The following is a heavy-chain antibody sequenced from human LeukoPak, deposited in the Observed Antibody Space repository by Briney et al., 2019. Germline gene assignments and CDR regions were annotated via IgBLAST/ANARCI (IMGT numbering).Heavy chain of an antibody. CDR2: ISGSGGST. J-gene: IGHJ4*02. V-gene: IGHV3-23*01. CDR3: ARGYYYGSGSYYFDY. D-gene: IGHD3-10*01. CDR1: GFTFSSYA. Sequence: GGSLRLSCAASGFTFSSYAMSWVRQAPGKGLEWVSAISGSGGSTYYADSVKGRFTISRDNAKNSLYLQVNSLRAEDTALYYCARGYYYGSGSYYFDYWGQGTLVTVSS.